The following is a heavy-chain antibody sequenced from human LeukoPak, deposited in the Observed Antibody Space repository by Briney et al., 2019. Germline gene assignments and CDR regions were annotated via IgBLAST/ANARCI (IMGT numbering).Heavy chain of an antibody. D-gene: IGHD3-10*01. J-gene: IGHJ6*03. CDR2: IRYDGSDK. CDR1: GFTFSSYV. V-gene: IGHV3-30*02. Sequence: PGGSLRLSCAASGFTFSSYVMHWVRQAPGKGLEWVAFIRYDGSDKYYADSVKGRFTISRDNSKNTLSLQMNSLRPVDTAVYYCTRAGGLVRGVHYYYYMDVWGKGTTVTISS. CDR3: TRAGGLVRGVHYYYYMDV.